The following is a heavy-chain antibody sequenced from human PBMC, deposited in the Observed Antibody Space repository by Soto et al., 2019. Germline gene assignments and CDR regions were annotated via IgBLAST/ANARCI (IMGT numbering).Heavy chain of an antibody. CDR2: ISSCNGNT. D-gene: IGHD4-4*01. J-gene: IGHJ2*01. CDR3: ARDTSNYRYF. Sequence: ASVKLCCKTSGCNFNTSYISWLRQAPGQGLEWIGWISSCNGNTNDVPKFQGRITMTTDTSASTAYMELRSLRSDDTALYFWARDTSNYRYFWGR. V-gene: IGHV1-18*01. CDR1: GCNFNTSY.